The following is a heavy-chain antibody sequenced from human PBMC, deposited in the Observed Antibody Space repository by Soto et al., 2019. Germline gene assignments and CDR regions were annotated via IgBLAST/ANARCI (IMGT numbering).Heavy chain of an antibody. V-gene: IGHV5-10-1*01. D-gene: IGHD6-19*01. J-gene: IGHJ6*02. CDR2: IDPGDSYT. Sequence: PGESLKISCKGSDYSFTNYWIVWVRQMPGKGLEWMGRIDPGDSYTDYSPSFQGHVTISTDKSISTAYLQWSSLKASDTAIYYCATPQWLVRGNYYYGVDVWGQGTTVTVSS. CDR3: ATPQWLVRGNYYYGVDV. CDR1: DYSFTNYW.